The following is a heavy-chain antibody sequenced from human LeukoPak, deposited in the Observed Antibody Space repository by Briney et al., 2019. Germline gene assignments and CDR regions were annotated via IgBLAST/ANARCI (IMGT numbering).Heavy chain of an antibody. V-gene: IGHV3-48*03. CDR3: ATTGSLQYYYDSSGLPFDY. J-gene: IGHJ4*02. Sequence: PGGSLRLSCAASGFTFSSYAMSWVRQAPGKGLEWVSYISSSGSTIYYADSVKGRFTISRDNAKNSLYLQMNSLRAEDTAVYYCATTGSLQYYYDSSGLPFDYWGQGTLVTVSS. CDR1: GFTFSSYA. CDR2: ISSSGSTI. D-gene: IGHD3-22*01.